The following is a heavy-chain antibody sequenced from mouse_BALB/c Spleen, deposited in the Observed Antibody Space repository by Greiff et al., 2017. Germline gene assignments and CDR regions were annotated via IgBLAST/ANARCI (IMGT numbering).Heavy chain of an antibody. CDR1: GYTFTEYI. CDR2: FYPGSGSI. V-gene: IGHV1-62-2*01. CDR3: ARHEGRYDYDEGAYFDY. Sequence: QVQLQQSGAELVKPGASVKLSCKASGYTFTEYIIHWVKQRSGQGLEWIGWFYPGSGSIKYNEKFKDKATLTADKSSSTVYMELSRLTSEDSAVYFCARHEGRYDYDEGAYFDYWGQGTTLTVSS. J-gene: IGHJ2*01. D-gene: IGHD2-4*01.